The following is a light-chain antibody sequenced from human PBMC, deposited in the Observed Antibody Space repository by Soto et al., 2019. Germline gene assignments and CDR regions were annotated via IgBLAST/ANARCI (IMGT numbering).Light chain of an antibody. J-gene: IGKJ1*01. Sequence: AIRMTQSPSSFSASTGDRVTITCRASQGISSYLAWYQQKPGKAPKLLIYAASTLQSGVPSRFSGSGSGTDFTLTISCLQSEDFATYYFQQYYSYPPLFGQGTKVEIK. V-gene: IGKV1-8*01. CDR1: QGISSY. CDR2: AAS. CDR3: QQYYSYPPL.